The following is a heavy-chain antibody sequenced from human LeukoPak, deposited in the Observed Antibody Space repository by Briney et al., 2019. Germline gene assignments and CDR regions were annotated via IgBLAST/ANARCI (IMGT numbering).Heavy chain of an antibody. Sequence: PGGSLRLSCAASGFSVSTNYMIWVRQAPGMGLECVSVISNHGTTYYADSVKGRFSISRDNSKNTVFLQMNSLRAEDTAVYYCARDNTISGHYEVGYWGQGTLLTVSS. J-gene: IGHJ4*02. CDR2: ISNHGTT. V-gene: IGHV3-53*01. CDR1: GFSVSTNY. D-gene: IGHD3-3*01. CDR3: ARDNTISGHYEVGY.